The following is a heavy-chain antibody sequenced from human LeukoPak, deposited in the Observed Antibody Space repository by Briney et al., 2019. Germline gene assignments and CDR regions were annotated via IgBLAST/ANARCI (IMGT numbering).Heavy chain of an antibody. V-gene: IGHV3-23*01. J-gene: IGHJ4*02. Sequence: PGGSLRLSCAASGFTFSSYAMSWVRQAPGKGLEWVSAISGSGGSTYYADSVKGRFTISRDNSKNTLYLQMNSLRAEDTAVYYCASRRDYSNLYYFDYWGQGTLVTVSS. CDR3: ASRRDYSNLYYFDY. CDR2: ISGSGGST. D-gene: IGHD4-11*01. CDR1: GFTFSSYA.